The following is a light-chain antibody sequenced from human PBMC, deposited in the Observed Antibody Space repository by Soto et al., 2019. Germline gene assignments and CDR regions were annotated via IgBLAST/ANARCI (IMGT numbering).Light chain of an antibody. Sequence: EIVLTQSPGTLSLSPGERATLSCRASQSVSSSYLAWYQQKPGQAPRLLIHGASTRATGFPARFSGSGSGTDFTLTISRLEPEDFALYYCQQYGSSPLTFGPGTKVDIK. CDR3: QQYGSSPLT. V-gene: IGKV3-20*01. J-gene: IGKJ3*01. CDR1: QSVSSSY. CDR2: GAS.